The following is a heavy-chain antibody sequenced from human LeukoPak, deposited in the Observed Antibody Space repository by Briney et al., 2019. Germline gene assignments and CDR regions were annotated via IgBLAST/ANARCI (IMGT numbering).Heavy chain of an antibody. Sequence: ASVKVSYKASGYTFTTYGISWVRQAPGQGLERMGWISAYNGNTNYAQKLQGRVTMTTDTSTSTAYMELRSLRSDDTAVYYCARVRGYNYYDSSGSGPFDYWGQGTLVTVSS. CDR3: ARVRGYNYYDSSGSGPFDY. CDR2: ISAYNGNT. D-gene: IGHD3-22*01. V-gene: IGHV1-18*01. CDR1: GYTFTTYG. J-gene: IGHJ4*02.